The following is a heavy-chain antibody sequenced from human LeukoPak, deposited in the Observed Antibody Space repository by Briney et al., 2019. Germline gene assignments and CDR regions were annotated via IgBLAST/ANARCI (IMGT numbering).Heavy chain of an antibody. D-gene: IGHD4-11*01. CDR1: GFIFSHYG. Sequence: GGSLRLSCAASGFIFSHYGMHWVRQATGRGVEGVTVIWSDGTNRYYADSVKGRFSINRDDSQKRVFLRMNSLRAEDTAVYYCARDAQRGFDYSNSLQYWGQGALVTVSS. CDR2: IWSDGTNR. J-gene: IGHJ4*02. V-gene: IGHV3-33*01. CDR3: ARDAQRGFDYSNSLQY.